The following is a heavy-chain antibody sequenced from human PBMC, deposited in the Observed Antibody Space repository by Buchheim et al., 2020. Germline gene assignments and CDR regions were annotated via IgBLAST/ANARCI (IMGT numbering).Heavy chain of an antibody. V-gene: IGHV3-23*01. D-gene: IGHD3-9*01. CDR1: GFTFSSNA. J-gene: IGHJ4*02. Sequence: EVQLLESGGGLVQPGGSLRLSCAASGFTFSSNAMSWVRQAPGKGLEWVSGVSGSGSSTFYADSVKGRFTIPRDNSKNTLYLPMNSLRAEDTAVYYCAKSNHDVLTGVDGWGQGTL. CDR3: AKSNHDVLTGVDG. CDR2: VSGSGSST.